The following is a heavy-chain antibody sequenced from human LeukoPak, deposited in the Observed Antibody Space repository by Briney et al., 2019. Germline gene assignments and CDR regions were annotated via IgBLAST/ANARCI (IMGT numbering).Heavy chain of an antibody. Sequence: GDSLRLSCAASGFTFTKYWMTWVRQAPGKGLEWVGNIKQDGSDKNYMDSVKGRFTISRDNTKNSVYLQMSSLRAEDTAVYYCASPYCSGGSCYSGGDHYYYYGMDVWGQGTTVTVSS. CDR2: IKQDGSDK. V-gene: IGHV3-7*01. CDR1: GFTFTKYW. D-gene: IGHD2-15*01. J-gene: IGHJ6*02. CDR3: ASPYCSGGSCYSGGDHYYYYGMDV.